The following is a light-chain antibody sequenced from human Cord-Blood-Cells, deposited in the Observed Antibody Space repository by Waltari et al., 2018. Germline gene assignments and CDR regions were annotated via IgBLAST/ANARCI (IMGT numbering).Light chain of an antibody. V-gene: IGLV2-14*01. CDR1: SSHVGGYNS. CDR3: SSYTSSSTLVV. Sequence: QSALTQPASVSGSPGQSITISCTGTSSHVGGYNSVSWYQQHPGTAPKLMIYDVSHRPSGVSNRFSGSKSGNTASLTISGLQAEDEAEYYCSSYTSSSTLVVFGGGTKLTVL. CDR2: DVS. J-gene: IGLJ2*01.